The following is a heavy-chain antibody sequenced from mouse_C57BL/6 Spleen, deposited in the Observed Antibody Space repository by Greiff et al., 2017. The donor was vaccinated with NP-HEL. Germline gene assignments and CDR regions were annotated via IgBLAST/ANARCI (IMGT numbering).Heavy chain of an antibody. CDR1: GYTFTSYW. CDR3: ARGSSYPWFAY. J-gene: IGHJ3*01. D-gene: IGHD1-1*01. V-gene: IGHV1-50*01. Sequence: VKLQESGAELVKPGASVKLSCKASGYTFTSYWMQWVKQRPGQGLEWIGEIDPSDSYTNYNQKFKGKATLTVDTSSSTAYMQLSSLTSEDSAVYYCARGSSYPWFAYWGQGTLVTVSA. CDR2: IDPSDSYT.